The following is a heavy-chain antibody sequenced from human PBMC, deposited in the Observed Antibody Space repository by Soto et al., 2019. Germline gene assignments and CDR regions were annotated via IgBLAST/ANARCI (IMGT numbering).Heavy chain of an antibody. Sequence: GGSLRLSCAASGFTFSSYGMHWVRQAPGKGLEWVAVISYDGSNKYYADSVKGRFTISRDNSKNTLYLQMNSLRAEDTAVYYCAKVRWRTTGYFDDWGQGTLVTVSS. CDR3: AKVRWRTTGYFDD. CDR1: GFTFSSYG. CDR2: ISYDGSNK. D-gene: IGHD4-17*01. J-gene: IGHJ4*02. V-gene: IGHV3-30*18.